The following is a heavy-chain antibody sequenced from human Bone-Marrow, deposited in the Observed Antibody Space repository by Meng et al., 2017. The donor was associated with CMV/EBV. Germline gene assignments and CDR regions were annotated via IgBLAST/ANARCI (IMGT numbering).Heavy chain of an antibody. CDR1: GGTFSSYA. D-gene: IGHD2-21*02. CDR3: EYCYFVPPARYYYYGMDV. CDR2: IIPILGIA. Sequence: SVKVSCKASGGTFSSYAISWVRQAPGQGLEWMGGIIPILGIANYAQKFQGRVTITADKSTSTAYMELSSLRSEDTAAYYCEYCYFVPPARYYYYGMDVWGQGTTVTVSS. J-gene: IGHJ6*02. V-gene: IGHV1-69*10.